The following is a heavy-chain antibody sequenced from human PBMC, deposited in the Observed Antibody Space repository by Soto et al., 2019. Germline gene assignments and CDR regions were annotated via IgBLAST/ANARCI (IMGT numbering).Heavy chain of an antibody. Sequence: SVKVSCKASGGTFSSYAISWVRQAPGQGLEWMGGIIPIFGTANYAQKFQGRVTITADESTSTAYMELSSLRSEDTAVYYCARAGDCSSTSCYRDYYYGMDVWGQGTTVTVSS. CDR3: ARAGDCSSTSCYRDYYYGMDV. D-gene: IGHD2-2*02. V-gene: IGHV1-69*13. J-gene: IGHJ6*02. CDR2: IIPIFGTA. CDR1: GGTFSSYA.